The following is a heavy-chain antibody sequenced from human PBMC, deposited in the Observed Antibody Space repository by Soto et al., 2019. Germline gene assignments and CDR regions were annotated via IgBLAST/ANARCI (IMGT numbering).Heavy chain of an antibody. CDR3: VXXXXVXTGGDY. V-gene: IGHV2-5*02. J-gene: IGHJ4*02. D-gene: IGHD7-27*01. Sequence: QITLKESGPTLVKPTQTLTXXCTFSGFSLSTTGVGVGWXRQPPGKALDWLALIYWDDDKRYSPSLKSRLTITKDTSKNQVVLTMTNMDPIDTATXXCVXXXXVXTGGDYWGQGTLVTVSS. CDR2: IYWDDDK. CDR1: GFSLSTTGVG.